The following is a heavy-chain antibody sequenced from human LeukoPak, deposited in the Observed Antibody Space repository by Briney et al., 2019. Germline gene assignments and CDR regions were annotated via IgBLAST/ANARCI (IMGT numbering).Heavy chain of an antibody. CDR3: ARAHGVTIFGVIMYDAFDI. CDR1: GFTVSSNY. D-gene: IGHD3-3*01. CDR2: IYSDGST. J-gene: IGHJ3*02. V-gene: IGHV3-53*01. Sequence: SGGSLRLSCAASGFTVSSNYMSWVRQAPGKGLEWASVIYSDGSTYYADSVKGRFTISRDNSKNTLYLQMNSLRAEDTAVYYCARAHGVTIFGVIMYDAFDIWGQGTMVTVSS.